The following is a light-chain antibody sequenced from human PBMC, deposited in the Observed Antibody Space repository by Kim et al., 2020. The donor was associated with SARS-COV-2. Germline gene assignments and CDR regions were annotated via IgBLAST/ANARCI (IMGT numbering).Light chain of an antibody. V-gene: IGKV3-11*01. Sequence: IVLTQSPATLSLSPGEGATLSCRASQSVRSYLAWYQQKPGQTPRLLIYEASNRATGIPARFSGSGSGTDFTLTISSLEPEDLAVYYFHQRSNWPLTFGQGTRLDIK. CDR1: QSVRSY. CDR3: HQRSNWPLT. CDR2: EAS. J-gene: IGKJ5*01.